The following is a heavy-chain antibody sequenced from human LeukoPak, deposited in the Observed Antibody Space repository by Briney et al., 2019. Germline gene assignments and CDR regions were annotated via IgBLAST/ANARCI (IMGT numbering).Heavy chain of an antibody. CDR2: IRYDGFNN. V-gene: IGHV3-30*02. J-gene: IGHJ4*02. CDR3: AKESRGSGGGGCYPLDY. Sequence: GGSLRLSCAASGFTFSNYGMSWARQAPGKGLEWVAFIRYDGFNNYYAASVKGRFTISRDNSKNTLYLQMNSLRVEDTAVYYCAKESRGSGGGGCYPLDYWGQGTLVTVSS. CDR1: GFTFSNYG. D-gene: IGHD2-15*01.